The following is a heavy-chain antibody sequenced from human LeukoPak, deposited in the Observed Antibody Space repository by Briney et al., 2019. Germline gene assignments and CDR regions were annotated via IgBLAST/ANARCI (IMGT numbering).Heavy chain of an antibody. CDR2: INHSGST. V-gene: IGHV4-34*01. D-gene: IGHD2-2*01. J-gene: IGHJ5*02. CDR3: ARAKDIVVVPAAERDWFDP. Sequence: PSETLSLTCAVYGGSFSGYYWSWIRQPPGEGLEWIGEINHSGSTNYNPSLKSRVTISVDTSKNQFSLKLSSVTAADTAVYYCARAKDIVVVPAAERDWFDPWGQGTLVTVSS. CDR1: GGSFSGYY.